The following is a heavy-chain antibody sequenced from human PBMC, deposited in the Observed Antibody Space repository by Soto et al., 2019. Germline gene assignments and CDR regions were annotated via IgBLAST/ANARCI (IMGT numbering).Heavy chain of an antibody. CDR3: ALVDRNYEYYILY. CDR1: GFTFSSYA. V-gene: IGHV3-23*01. D-gene: IGHD4-4*01. Sequence: HPGGSLRLSCAASGFTFSSYAMSWVRQAPGKGLEWVSAISGNGGSTYYADSVKGRFTISRDNSKNTLYLQMNSLRAEDTAVFYCALVDRNYEYYILYCVQGPLFSV. CDR2: ISGNGGST. J-gene: IGHJ4*02.